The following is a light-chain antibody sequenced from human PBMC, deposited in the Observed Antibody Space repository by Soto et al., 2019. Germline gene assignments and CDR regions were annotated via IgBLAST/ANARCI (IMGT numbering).Light chain of an antibody. Sequence: QSVLTQPSSLSASPGASASLTCTSRSDINVGPYRIYWYQQKPGSRPQHLLTDKSDSDKQQGSGVPSRFSGSKDASANAAILLIPGLQSEDEADYYCMIWHSTAVVFGGGTKLTVL. V-gene: IGLV5-45*03. CDR2: DKSDSDK. CDR1: SDINVGPYR. CDR3: MIWHSTAVV. J-gene: IGLJ2*01.